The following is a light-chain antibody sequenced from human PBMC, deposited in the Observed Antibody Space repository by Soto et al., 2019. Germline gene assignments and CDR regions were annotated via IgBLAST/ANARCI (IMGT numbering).Light chain of an antibody. V-gene: IGKV1-5*03. CDR3: QQYSTYST. CDR2: KAS. CDR1: QSISSW. Sequence: DIQMTQSPSTLSASVGDRVTITCRASQSISSWLAWYQQKPGKAPKILISKASSLESGVPSKFSGSGSGTEFTLTISSLQPDDFATYYCQQYSTYSTFGGGTKVEIK. J-gene: IGKJ4*01.